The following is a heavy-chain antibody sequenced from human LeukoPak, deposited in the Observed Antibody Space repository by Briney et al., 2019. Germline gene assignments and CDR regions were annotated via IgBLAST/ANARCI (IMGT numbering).Heavy chain of an antibody. CDR2: ISSSGSTM. Sequence: PGGSLRLSCAASGFTFSGYEMNWVRQAPGKGLGWVSYISSSGSTMYYADSVKGRFTISRDNAKNSLYLQMNSLRAEDAAVYYCASTDDYWGQGTLVTVSS. V-gene: IGHV3-48*03. J-gene: IGHJ4*02. CDR3: ASTDDY. CDR1: GFTFSGYE.